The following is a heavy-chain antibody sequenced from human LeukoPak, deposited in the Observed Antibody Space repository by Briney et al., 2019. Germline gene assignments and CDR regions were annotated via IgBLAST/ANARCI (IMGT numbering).Heavy chain of an antibody. CDR2: IKSKTDGGTT. J-gene: IGHJ6*02. CDR1: GFTFSNAW. CDR3: TTGYSGYGWWGYYYYGMDV. D-gene: IGHD5-12*01. V-gene: IGHV3-15*01. Sequence: GGSLRLSCAASGFTFSNAWMSWVRQAPGKGLEWVGRIKSKTDGGTTDYAAPVKGRFTISRDDSKNTLYLQMNSLKTEDTAVYYCTTGYSGYGWWGYYYYGMDVWGQGTTVTVSS.